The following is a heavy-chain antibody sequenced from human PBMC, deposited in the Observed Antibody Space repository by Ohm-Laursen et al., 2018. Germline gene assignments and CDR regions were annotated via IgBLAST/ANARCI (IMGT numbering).Heavy chain of an antibody. D-gene: IGHD2-15*01. V-gene: IGHV3-23*01. Sequence: SLRLSCSASGFTFSSYAMSWVRQAPGKGLEWVSVVSGSGGSTYHADSVKGRFTISRDSSENTVYFQMNDLRAEDTALYYCAKARSAVVFAASNHWGQGALVIVSS. CDR1: GFTFSSYA. CDR3: AKARSAVVFAASNH. CDR2: VSGSGGST. J-gene: IGHJ5*02.